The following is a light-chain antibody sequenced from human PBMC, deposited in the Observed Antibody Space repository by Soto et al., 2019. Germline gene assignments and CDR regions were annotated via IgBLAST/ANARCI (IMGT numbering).Light chain of an antibody. CDR2: GDN. Sequence: QSVLTQPPSVSGAPGQRVAISCTGSSSNIGAEYDVHWYQQLPGTAPKRLIYGDNNRPSGVPDRFSGSKSGTSASLAITGLRPEDEADYYCQSYDSRLSGSVFGTGTKVTVL. CDR1: SSNIGAEYD. V-gene: IGLV1-40*01. J-gene: IGLJ1*01. CDR3: QSYDSRLSGSV.